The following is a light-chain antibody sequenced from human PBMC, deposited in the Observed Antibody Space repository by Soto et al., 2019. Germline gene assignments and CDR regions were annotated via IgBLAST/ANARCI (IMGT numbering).Light chain of an antibody. CDR1: QTISTW. CDR3: QQYNSYPLT. J-gene: IGKJ4*01. Sequence: DIPMTQSPSTLSASVGDRVTISCRASQTISTWLAWYQQKPGKAPKVLISDAYDLESGVPSRFSGSGSGTEFTLTISSLQPDDFATYYCQQYNSYPLTFGGGTKVEIK. CDR2: DAY. V-gene: IGKV1-5*01.